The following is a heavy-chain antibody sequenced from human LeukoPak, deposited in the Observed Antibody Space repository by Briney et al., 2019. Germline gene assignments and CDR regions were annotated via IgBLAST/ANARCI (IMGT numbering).Heavy chain of an antibody. CDR3: ARGGLGVVAYDY. CDR2: INHSGST. V-gene: IGHV4-34*01. Sequence: PSETLSLTCAVYGGSFSGYYWSWIRQPPGKGLEWIGEINHSGSTNYNPSLKSRVTISVDTSKNQFSLKLSSVTAADTAVYYCARGGLGVVAYDYWGQGTLVTVSS. CDR1: GGSFSGYY. D-gene: IGHD2-15*01. J-gene: IGHJ4*02.